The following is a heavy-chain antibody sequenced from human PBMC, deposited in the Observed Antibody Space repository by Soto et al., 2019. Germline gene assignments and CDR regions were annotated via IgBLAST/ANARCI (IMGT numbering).Heavy chain of an antibody. V-gene: IGHV3-7*01. CDR3: ARDRAYNIFDY. CDR2: IRPDGSER. Sequence: GGSLRLSCAASGFTLSHFWMGWVRQAPGKGPEWVANIRPDGSERHYVDSAKGRFTISRDNAKDSLYLQMNSLRSDDTAMYYCARDRAYNIFDYWGLGTLVTVSS. CDR1: GFTLSHFW. J-gene: IGHJ4*02. D-gene: IGHD1-1*01.